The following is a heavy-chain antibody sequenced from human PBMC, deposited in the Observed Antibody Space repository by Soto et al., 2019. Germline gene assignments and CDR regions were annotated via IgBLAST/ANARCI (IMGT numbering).Heavy chain of an antibody. J-gene: IGHJ4*02. CDR1: GFTFSSYA. D-gene: IGHD5-18*01. V-gene: IGHV3-30-3*01. Sequence: QVQLVESGGGVVQPGRSLRLSCAASGFTFSSYAMHWVRQAPGKGLEWVAVISYDGSNKYYADSVKGRFTISRDNSKNTLYLQMNRLRAEDTAVYYCARGSWIQRWLSGSLDYWGQGTLVTVSS. CDR2: ISYDGSNK. CDR3: ARGSWIQRWLSGSLDY.